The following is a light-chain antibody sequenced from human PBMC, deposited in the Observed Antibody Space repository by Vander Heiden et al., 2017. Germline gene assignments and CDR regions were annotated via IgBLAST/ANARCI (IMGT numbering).Light chain of an antibody. J-gene: IGLJ3*02. V-gene: IGLV3-25*02. CDR2: KDS. Sequence: SYELTQPPSVSESPGRTARITCTGDALPKQCAYGYQQKPGQAPVLMIYKDSERPSVLPERFSGTSSGTTVTLTISGVQAEEEADYYCQSADSSGNYVVFGGGTKLTVL. CDR3: QSADSSGNYVV. CDR1: ALPKQC.